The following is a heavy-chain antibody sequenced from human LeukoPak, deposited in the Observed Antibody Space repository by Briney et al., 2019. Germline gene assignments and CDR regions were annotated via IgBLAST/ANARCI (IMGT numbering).Heavy chain of an antibody. CDR3: ARDKYYYYYYMDV. Sequence: SETLSLTCTVSGGSISSSSYYWGWIRQPPGKGLEWIGSIYYSGSTYYNPSLKSRVTISVDTSKNQFSPKLSSVTAADTAVYYCARDKYYYYYYMDVWGKGTTVTVSS. CDR1: GGSISSSSYY. CDR2: IYYSGST. V-gene: IGHV4-39*07. J-gene: IGHJ6*03.